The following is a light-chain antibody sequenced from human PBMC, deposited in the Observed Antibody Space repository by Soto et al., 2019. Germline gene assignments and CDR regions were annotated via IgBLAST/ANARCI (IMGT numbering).Light chain of an antibody. CDR2: DVT. Sequence: QSVLTQPASVSGSPGQSITISCTATSGDVGGYNYVSWYQQHPGKAPKLMIYDVTHRPSGVSNRFSGSKSGDTASLTISGLQAEDEADYYCSSYTSSSTLDVFGTGTKLTVL. V-gene: IGLV2-14*01. J-gene: IGLJ1*01. CDR1: SGDVGGYNY. CDR3: SSYTSSSTLDV.